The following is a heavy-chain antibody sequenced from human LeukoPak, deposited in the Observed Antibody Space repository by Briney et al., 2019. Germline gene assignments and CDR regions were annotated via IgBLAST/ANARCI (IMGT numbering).Heavy chain of an antibody. D-gene: IGHD1-1*01. CDR2: IDPSDSYT. CDR1: GFHFTSYW. Sequence: GESLKISCKGSGFHFTSYWISWVRQMPGKGLEWMGRIDPSDSYTNYSPSFQGHVTISADKSISTAYLQWSSLKASNTAMYYCARHGREVDYWGQGTLGTVSS. V-gene: IGHV5-10-1*01. J-gene: IGHJ4*02. CDR3: ARHGREVDY.